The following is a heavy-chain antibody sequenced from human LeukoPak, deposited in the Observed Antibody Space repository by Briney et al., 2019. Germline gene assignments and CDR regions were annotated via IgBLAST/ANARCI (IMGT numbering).Heavy chain of an antibody. V-gene: IGHV3-48*01. Sequence: GGSLRLSCAASGFTFSRYSMNWVRQAPGKGLEWVSYISSGSTAIYYADSVKGRFTISRDNSKNTLYLQMNSLRAEDTAVYYCAKTNSGWYNFDYWGQGTLVTVSS. CDR1: GFTFSRYS. CDR3: AKTNSGWYNFDY. J-gene: IGHJ4*02. D-gene: IGHD6-19*01. CDR2: ISSGSTAI.